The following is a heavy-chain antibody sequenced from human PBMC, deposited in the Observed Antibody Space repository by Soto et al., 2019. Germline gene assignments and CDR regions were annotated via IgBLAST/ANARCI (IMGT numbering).Heavy chain of an antibody. CDR2: IYATGTT. Sequence: SETLSLTCTVSGASISGFYWSWIRRSAGKGLEWIGRIYATGTTDHNPSLKSRVMMSVDTSKKQFSLKLRSVTAADTAVYYCVRDGTKTLRDWFDPWGQGISVTVSS. V-gene: IGHV4-4*07. J-gene: IGHJ5*02. CDR3: VRDGTKTLRDWFDP. CDR1: GASISGFY. D-gene: IGHD1-1*01.